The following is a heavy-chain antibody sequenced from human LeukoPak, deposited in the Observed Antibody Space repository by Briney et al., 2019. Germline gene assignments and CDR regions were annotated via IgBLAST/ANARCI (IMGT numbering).Heavy chain of an antibody. J-gene: IGHJ5*02. CDR2: INHSGST. Sequence: SETLSLTCTVSGGSITSRSYYWGWIRQPPGKGLEWIGEINHSGSTNYNPSLKSRVTISVDTSKNQFSLKLSSVTAADTAVYYCARHRRDCSSTSCSADTWFDPWGQRTLVTVSS. CDR3: ARHRRDCSSTSCSADTWFDP. D-gene: IGHD2-2*01. CDR1: GGSITSRSYY. V-gene: IGHV4-39*01.